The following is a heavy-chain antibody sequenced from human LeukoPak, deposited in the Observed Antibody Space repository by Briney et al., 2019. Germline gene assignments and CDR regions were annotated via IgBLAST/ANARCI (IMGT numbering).Heavy chain of an antibody. V-gene: IGHV4-61*08. Sequence: SETLSLTCAVSGGSISSGGYSWSWIRQPPGKGLEWIGYIYYSGSTNYNPSLKSRVTISVDTSKNQFSLKLSSVTAADTAVYYCARAISLISSWYPTFDYWGQGTLVTVSS. CDR2: IYYSGST. CDR1: GGSISSGGYS. CDR3: ARAISLISSWYPTFDY. D-gene: IGHD6-13*01. J-gene: IGHJ4*02.